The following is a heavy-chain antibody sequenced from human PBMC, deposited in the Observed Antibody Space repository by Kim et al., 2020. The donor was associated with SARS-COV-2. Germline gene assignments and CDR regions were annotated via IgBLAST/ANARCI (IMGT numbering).Heavy chain of an antibody. CDR1: GYTFTSYY. CDR3: SRDTRVGASPFDY. D-gene: IGHD1-26*01. CDR2: INPSGGST. Sequence: ASVKVSCKASGYTFTSYYMHWVRQAPGQGLEWMGIINPSGGSTSYAQQFQGRVTMTRDTSTSTVYMELSSLRSEDTAVYYCSRDTRVGASPFDYWGQGTLVTVSS. J-gene: IGHJ4*02. V-gene: IGHV1-46*01.